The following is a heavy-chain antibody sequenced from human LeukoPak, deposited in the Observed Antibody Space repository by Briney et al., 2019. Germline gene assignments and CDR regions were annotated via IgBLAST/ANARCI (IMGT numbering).Heavy chain of an antibody. D-gene: IGHD3-10*01. CDR3: ARALAITMVRGATFDY. Sequence: SETLSLTCTVSGGSISSYYWSWIRQPPGKGLEWIGYIYYSGGTNYNPSLKSRVTISVDTSKNQFSLKLSSVTAADTAVYYCARALAITMVRGATFDYWGQGTLVTVSS. CDR2: IYYSGGT. V-gene: IGHV4-59*01. CDR1: GGSISSYY. J-gene: IGHJ4*02.